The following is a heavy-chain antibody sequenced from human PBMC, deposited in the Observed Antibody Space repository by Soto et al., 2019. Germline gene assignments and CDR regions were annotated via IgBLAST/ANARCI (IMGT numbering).Heavy chain of an antibody. CDR1: GYTFTDHY. V-gene: IGHV1-2*02. D-gene: IGHD2-8*01. Sequence: QVQLVQSGAEVKKPEASVKVSYVASGYTFTDHYIHWVRQAPGQGLEWMGWINPHSGDTIYAQKFQGRVTLTRDTPISSAYMELSRLRSDDTAVYYCARGRMVNFYGKDVWRQGTTFTVSS. CDR3: ARGRMVNFYGKDV. CDR2: INPHSGDT. J-gene: IGHJ6*02.